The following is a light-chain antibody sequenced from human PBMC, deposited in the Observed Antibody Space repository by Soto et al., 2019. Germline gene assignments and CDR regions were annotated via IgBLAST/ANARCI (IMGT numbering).Light chain of an antibody. J-gene: IGLJ3*02. CDR2: SNS. Sequence: QPVLTHPPSASGTPGQRVTISCSGSSSNIGSNYVSWYQQLPGTAPKLLIDSNSRRPSGVPDRFSGSKSATSASLAISGLRSEDEADYYCAAWDDSLSGRVFGGGTKLTVL. CDR3: AAWDDSLSGRV. CDR1: SSNIGSNY. V-gene: IGLV1-47*02.